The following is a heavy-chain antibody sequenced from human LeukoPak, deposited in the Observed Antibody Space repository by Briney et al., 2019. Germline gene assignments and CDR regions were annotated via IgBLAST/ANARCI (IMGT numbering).Heavy chain of an antibody. CDR2: IKQDGSEK. Sequence: XSNYWMSWVRXAPGKGLEWVASIKQDGSEKYYVDSVKGRFTISRDNAKNSLYLQMNSLRADDTAVYYCARGGRAYGDWGQGTLVTVSS. CDR3: ARGGRAYGD. CDR1: XSNYW. V-gene: IGHV3-7*04. J-gene: IGHJ4*02. D-gene: IGHD3-16*01.